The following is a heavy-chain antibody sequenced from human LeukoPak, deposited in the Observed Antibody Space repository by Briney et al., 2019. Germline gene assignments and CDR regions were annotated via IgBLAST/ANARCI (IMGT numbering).Heavy chain of an antibody. CDR1: GFTFSSYA. CDR2: ISSSGSTI. J-gene: IGHJ4*02. Sequence: GGSLGLSCAASGFTFSSYAMSWVRQAPGKGLEWVSYISSSGSTIYYADSVKGRFTISRDNAKNSLYLQMNSLRAEDTAVYYCAREAWGSYLRYFDYWGQGTLVTVSS. D-gene: IGHD1-26*01. CDR3: AREAWGSYLRYFDY. V-gene: IGHV3-48*03.